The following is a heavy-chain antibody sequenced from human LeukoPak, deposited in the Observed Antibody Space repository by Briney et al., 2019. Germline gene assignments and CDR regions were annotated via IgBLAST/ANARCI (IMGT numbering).Heavy chain of an antibody. CDR3: ARHIPIVGTTFFYYMDV. J-gene: IGHJ6*03. Sequence: PSETLSLTCTVSGGSISSSSYYWGWIRQPPGKGLEWIGSIYYSGSTYYNPSLKSRVTISVDTSKNQFSLKLSSVTAADTAVYYCARHIPIVGTTFFYYMDVWGKGTTVTVSS. CDR2: IYYSGST. CDR1: GGSISSSSYY. V-gene: IGHV4-39*01. D-gene: IGHD1-26*01.